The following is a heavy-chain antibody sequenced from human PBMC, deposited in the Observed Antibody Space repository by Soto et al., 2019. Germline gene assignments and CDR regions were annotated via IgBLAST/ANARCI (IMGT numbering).Heavy chain of an antibody. CDR3: ARGGWTTYYSPFCDY. J-gene: IGHJ4*02. D-gene: IGHD3-10*01. CDR1: GFSLSSSGVG. CDR2: IYWDDDK. V-gene: IGHV2-5*02. Sequence: QITLKESGPTLVRPTQTLTLTCTFSGFSLSSSGVGVGWIRQPPGKALEWLALIYWDDDKRYSPSLKSRLTITKDTSKNQVVRTLTKLDTVDTATYYCARGGWTTYYSPFCDYWGQGTLVTVSS.